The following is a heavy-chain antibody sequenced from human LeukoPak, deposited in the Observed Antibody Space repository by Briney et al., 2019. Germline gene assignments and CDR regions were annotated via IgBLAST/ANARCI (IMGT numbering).Heavy chain of an antibody. CDR3: ARAEAYGDDGNWFDH. CDR1: GFTFSDYY. V-gene: IGHV3-11*01. D-gene: IGHD4-17*01. Sequence: GGSLRLSCAASGFTFSDYYMSWIRQAPGKGLEWVSYISSSGSTIYYADSVKGRFTISRDNAKNSLYLQMNSLRAEDTAVYYCARAEAYGDDGNWFDHWGQGTLVTVSS. J-gene: IGHJ5*02. CDR2: ISSSGSTI.